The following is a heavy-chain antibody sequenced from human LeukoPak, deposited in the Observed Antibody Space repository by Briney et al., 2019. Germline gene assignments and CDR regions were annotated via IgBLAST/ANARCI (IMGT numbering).Heavy chain of an antibody. CDR2: IKHSGST. CDR3: ARVHRIAARSRYYFDY. Sequence: SETLSLTCAVYGGSFSGYYWSWIRQPPGKGLEWIGEIKHSGSTNYNPSLKSRVTISVDTSKNQFSLKLSSVTAADTAVYYCARVHRIAARSRYYFDYWGQGTLVTVSS. CDR1: GGSFSGYY. V-gene: IGHV4-34*01. J-gene: IGHJ4*02. D-gene: IGHD6-6*01.